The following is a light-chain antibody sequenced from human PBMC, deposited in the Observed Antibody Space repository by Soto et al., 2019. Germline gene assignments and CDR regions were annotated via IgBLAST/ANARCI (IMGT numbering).Light chain of an antibody. Sequence: DVVMTQTPLSLSVTPGQPASISCKSSQSLLHTDGKTYLYWYLQKPGHPPQLLIYEVFNRFSGVPDRFSGSASGTDFTLKISRVEAEDVGTYYCMQTIQPLLTFGGGTKVEI. CDR3: MQTIQPLLT. CDR1: QSLLHTDGKTY. CDR2: EVF. J-gene: IGKJ4*01. V-gene: IGKV2D-29*01.